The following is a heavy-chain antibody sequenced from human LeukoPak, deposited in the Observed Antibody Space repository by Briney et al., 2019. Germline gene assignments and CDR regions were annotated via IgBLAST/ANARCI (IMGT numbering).Heavy chain of an antibody. V-gene: IGHV4-59*12. CDR3: ARALPKLGYCSSTSCYAVYFDY. J-gene: IGHJ4*02. CDR2: IYYSGST. Sequence: PSETLSLTCTVSGGSISSYYWSWIRQPPGKGLEWIGYIYYSGSTNYNPSLKSRVTISVDTSKNQFSLKLSSVTAADTAVYYCARALPKLGYCSSTSCYAVYFDYWGQGTLVTVSS. D-gene: IGHD2-2*01. CDR1: GGSISSYY.